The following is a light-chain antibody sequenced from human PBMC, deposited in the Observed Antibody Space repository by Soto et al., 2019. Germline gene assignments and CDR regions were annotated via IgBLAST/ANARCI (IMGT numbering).Light chain of an antibody. Sequence: QSALTQPASVSGSLGQSISISCTEDSSDLTYNSVSWYQHHPHKAPKLIIYDVSYRPSGVSTRFSGSQSAGSASLTISGLQAEDEADYYCSSYTSSSTLAFGGGTQLTVL. CDR1: SSDLTYNS. V-gene: IGLV2-14*01. CDR3: SSYTSSSTLA. J-gene: IGLJ3*02. CDR2: DVS.